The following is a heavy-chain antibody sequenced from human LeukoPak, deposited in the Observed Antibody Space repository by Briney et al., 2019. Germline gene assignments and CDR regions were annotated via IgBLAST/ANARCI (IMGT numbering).Heavy chain of an antibody. D-gene: IGHD6-13*01. V-gene: IGHV4-59*08. Sequence: SETLSLTCTVSGGSISSYYWSWIRQPPGKGLEWIGYIYYSGSTNYNPSLKGRVTISVDTSKNQFSLKLSSVTAADTAVYYCARYIAAPRNHFDYWGQGTLVTVSS. CDR1: GGSISSYY. CDR3: ARYIAAPRNHFDY. CDR2: IYYSGST. J-gene: IGHJ4*02.